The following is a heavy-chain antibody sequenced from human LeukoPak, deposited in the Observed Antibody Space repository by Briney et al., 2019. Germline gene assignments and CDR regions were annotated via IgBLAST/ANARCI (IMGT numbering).Heavy chain of an antibody. D-gene: IGHD5-18*01. Sequence: SETLSLTCTVSGGSISSYYWSWIPQPPGKGLEWIGYIYYSGSTNYNPSLKSRVTISVDSSKNQFSLKLSSVTDADTVVYYGARTTEGGYTYDYLYYYYMNVGGKGTTVTISS. CDR3: ARTTEGGYTYDYLYYYYMNV. J-gene: IGHJ6*03. V-gene: IGHV4-59*01. CDR2: IYYSGST. CDR1: GGSISSYY.